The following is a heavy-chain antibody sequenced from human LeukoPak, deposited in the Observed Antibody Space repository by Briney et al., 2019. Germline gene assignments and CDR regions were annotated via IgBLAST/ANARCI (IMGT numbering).Heavy chain of an antibody. Sequence: GASVKVSCMVSGDTLTALSMHWVRQAPGKGLEWMGGFHPEDGETIYAQKFQGRVTMTEDTSTDTAYMELSSLRSDDTAVYYCTTGKTYCATTSCSDDYWGQGTLVTVSS. CDR2: FHPEDGET. V-gene: IGHV1-24*01. D-gene: IGHD2-2*01. J-gene: IGHJ4*02. CDR3: TTGKTYCATTSCSDDY. CDR1: GDTLTALS.